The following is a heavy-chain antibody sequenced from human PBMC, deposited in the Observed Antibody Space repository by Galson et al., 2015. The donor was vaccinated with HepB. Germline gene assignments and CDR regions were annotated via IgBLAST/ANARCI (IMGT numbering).Heavy chain of an antibody. CDR3: AKLGSGSLEWFPHYYAMDV. CDR2: INGGGGST. J-gene: IGHJ6*02. Sequence: SLRLSCAASKFTFSNNAMTWVRQAPGKGLEWVSTINGGGGSTYYADSVKGRFNISRDNAKSTLYLQMNSLRAEDTAVYYCAKLGSGSLEWFPHYYAMDVWGQGTTVTVSS. CDR1: KFTFSNNA. V-gene: IGHV3-23*01. D-gene: IGHD3-3*01.